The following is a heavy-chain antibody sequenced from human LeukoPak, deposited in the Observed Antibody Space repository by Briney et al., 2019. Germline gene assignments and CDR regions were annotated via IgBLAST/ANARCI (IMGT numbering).Heavy chain of an antibody. CDR2: IKQDGSEQ. D-gene: IGHD4-23*01. CDR1: GFTFNNYW. Sequence: GGSLRLSCAASGFTFNNYWMTWVRQAPGKGLEWVANIKQDGSEQYYVDSVKGRFTISRDNGKNTLFLQMNSLRAEDAAVYYCVRGNDYGGPHYWGQGTLVTVSS. V-gene: IGHV3-7*01. CDR3: VRGNDYGGPHY. J-gene: IGHJ4*02.